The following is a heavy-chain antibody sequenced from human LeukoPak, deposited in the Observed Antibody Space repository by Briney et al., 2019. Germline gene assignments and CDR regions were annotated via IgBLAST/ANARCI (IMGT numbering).Heavy chain of an antibody. J-gene: IGHJ6*02. CDR2: INPNSGGT. CDR3: ARGLHYDILTVYYYYGMDV. Sequence: ASVKVSCKASGYTFTSYYMHWVRQAPGQGLEGRGWINPNSGGTNYAQKFQGRVTMTRDTSISTTYMELSRLRSDDTAVYYCARGLHYDILTVYYYYGMDVWGQGTTVTVSS. V-gene: IGHV1-2*02. CDR1: GYTFTSYY. D-gene: IGHD3-9*01.